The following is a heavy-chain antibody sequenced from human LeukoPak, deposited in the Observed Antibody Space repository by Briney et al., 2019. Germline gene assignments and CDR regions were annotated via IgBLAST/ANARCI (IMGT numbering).Heavy chain of an antibody. V-gene: IGHV4-4*07. CDR2: FYASGPT. D-gene: IGHD1-26*01. CDR1: GVSISTYY. Sequence: SETLSLTCTVSGVSISTYYWSWLGQPAGKGLEWIGRFYASGPTNYNPSLKSRVTMSVDTSKNQLSLNVNSVTVADTAVYFCARHTRMWGYFDYWGQGTLVAVSS. J-gene: IGHJ4*02. CDR3: ARHTRMWGYFDY.